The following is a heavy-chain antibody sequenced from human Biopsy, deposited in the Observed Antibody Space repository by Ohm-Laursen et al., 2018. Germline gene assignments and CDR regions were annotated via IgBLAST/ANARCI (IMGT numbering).Heavy chain of an antibody. CDR2: LNTVIGNS. Sequence: ASVKASCKASGDTLTSYDIPWGRQASGQEPEWIGWLNTVIGNSNFGHKFRGRVTVTSDTSISTAYMELSGLTSDDTATYYCCRAVRNQLLTDPWGQGTLVTVTS. CDR1: GDTLTSYD. J-gene: IGHJ5*02. CDR3: CRAVRNQLLTDP. D-gene: IGHD1-7*01. V-gene: IGHV1-8*01.